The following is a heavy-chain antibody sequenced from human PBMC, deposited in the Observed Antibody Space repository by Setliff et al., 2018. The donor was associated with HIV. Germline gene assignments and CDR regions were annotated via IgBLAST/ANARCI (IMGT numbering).Heavy chain of an antibody. Sequence: GESLKIPCAATGFPLRRYALSWVRQAPGKGLEWVAVVRGSGGGTDYADSVKGRFTISRDNSKGTVSLQMNSLRAEDTAVYYCAKGQDGLRYNWFDPWGHGTLVTVSS. CDR1: GFPLRRYA. CDR2: VRGSGGGT. J-gene: IGHJ5*02. CDR3: AKGQDGLRYNWFDP. V-gene: IGHV3-23*01.